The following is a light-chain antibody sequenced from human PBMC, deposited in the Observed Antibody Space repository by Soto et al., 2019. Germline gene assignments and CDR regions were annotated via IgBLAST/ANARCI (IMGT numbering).Light chain of an antibody. J-gene: IGLJ2*01. CDR3: SSFTSSVTLV. V-gene: IGLV2-14*03. Sequence: HSVLTQPASVSGSPGQSITISCTGSSSDVGGYNCVSWYQQHPGKAPKLMIYDVSNRPSGVSDRFSGSKSGNTASLTISGLQPEDEADYYCSSFTSSVTLVFGGGTKLTVL. CDR2: DVS. CDR1: SSDVGGYNC.